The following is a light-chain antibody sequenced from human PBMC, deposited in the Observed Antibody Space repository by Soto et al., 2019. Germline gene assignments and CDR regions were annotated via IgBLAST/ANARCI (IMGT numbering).Light chain of an antibody. Sequence: QSVLTQPASVSGSPGQSITISCTGASSDVGAYIYVSWYQHHPGKAPKVMIYEVTNRPSGVSDRFSGSKSGNTASLTISGLQAEDEADYYCCSYTRSRPYVFGNGTKVTV. CDR1: SSDVGAYIY. CDR2: EVT. CDR3: CSYTRSRPYV. V-gene: IGLV2-14*01. J-gene: IGLJ1*01.